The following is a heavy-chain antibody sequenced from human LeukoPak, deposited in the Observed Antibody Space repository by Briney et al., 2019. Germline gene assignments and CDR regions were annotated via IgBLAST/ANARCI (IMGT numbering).Heavy chain of an antibody. CDR1: GYTFSTYW. CDR2: IYPGDSDT. Sequence: GGSLKISCKGSGYTFSTYWIGWVRQMPGKGLEWMGIIYPGDSDTRYSPSFQGQVTISVDKSISTAYLQWSSLKASGTAMYYCARTYYFDSSAYRPDYWGQGTLITVSS. J-gene: IGHJ4*02. CDR3: ARTYYFDSSAYRPDY. D-gene: IGHD3-22*01. V-gene: IGHV5-51*01.